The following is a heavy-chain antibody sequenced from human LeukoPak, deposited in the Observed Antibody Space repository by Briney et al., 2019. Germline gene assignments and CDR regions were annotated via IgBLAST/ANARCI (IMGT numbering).Heavy chain of an antibody. CDR2: INHSGST. J-gene: IGHJ4*02. D-gene: IGHD5-24*01. V-gene: IGHV4-34*01. CDR1: GGSFSGYY. CDR3: ARDSEMATIPLGY. Sequence: PSETLSLTCAVYGGSFSGYYWSWIRQPPGKGREWIGEINHSGSTNYNPSLKSRVTISVDTSKNQFSLKLSSVTAADTAVYYCARDSEMATIPLGYWGQGTLVTVSS.